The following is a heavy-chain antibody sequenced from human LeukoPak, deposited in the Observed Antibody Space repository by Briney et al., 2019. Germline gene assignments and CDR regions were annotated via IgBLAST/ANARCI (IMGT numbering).Heavy chain of an antibody. J-gene: IGHJ6*03. V-gene: IGHV3-48*01. CDR3: ARFAAGGSYYYYMDV. CDR2: IGTSSTTI. CDR1: GFTFSSYT. D-gene: IGHD6-25*01. Sequence: GGSLRLSCAVSGFTFSSYTMNWVRQPPGKGLEWVSNIGTSSTTIYYADSVKGRFTISRDNAKNSLYLQMNSLRADDTAVYYCARFAAGGSYYYYMDVWGKGTTVTVSS.